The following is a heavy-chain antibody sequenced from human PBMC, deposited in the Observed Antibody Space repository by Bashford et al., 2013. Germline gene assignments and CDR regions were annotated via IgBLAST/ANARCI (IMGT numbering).Heavy chain of an antibody. V-gene: IGHV1-18*01. CDR2: ISAYNGNT. CDR1: GYTFTSYG. D-gene: IGHD3-22*01. Sequence: SVKVSCKASGYTFTSYGISWVRQAPGQGLEWMGWISAYNGNTNYAQKLQGRVTMTTDTSTSTAYMELRSLRSDDTAVYYCARKSGRYYYDSSDRTRMAHAFDIWGQGTMVTVSS. CDR3: ARKSGRYYYDSSDRTRMAHAFDI. J-gene: IGHJ3*02.